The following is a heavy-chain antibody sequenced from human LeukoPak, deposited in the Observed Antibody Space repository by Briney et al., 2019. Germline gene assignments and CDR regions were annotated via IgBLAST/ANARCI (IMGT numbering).Heavy chain of an antibody. CDR3: ASHPLIAVAESSDY. J-gene: IGHJ4*02. CDR1: GFSFSSYW. CDR2: ISSSGSTI. V-gene: IGHV3-48*04. D-gene: IGHD6-19*01. Sequence: GGSLRLSCAASGFSFSSYWMSWVRQAPGKGLEWVSYISSSGSTIYYADSVKGRFTISRDNAKNSLYLQMNSLRAEDTAVYYCASHPLIAVAESSDYWGQGTLVTVSS.